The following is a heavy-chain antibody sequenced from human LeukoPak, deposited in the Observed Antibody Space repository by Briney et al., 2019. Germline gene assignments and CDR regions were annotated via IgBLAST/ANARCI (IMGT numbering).Heavy chain of an antibody. CDR2: IKEDGNEK. J-gene: IGHJ2*01. D-gene: IGHD2-8*02. V-gene: IGHV3-7*02. CDR3: ATEYRTDKGHFDL. Sequence: GGSLRLSCAASGFTFSSYWMSWVRQAPGTGLEWVANIKEDGNEKYYVDSVKGRFTISRDNAKNSLYLQMNSLRAEDTAVYYCATEYRTDKGHFDLWGRGTMVTVSS. CDR1: GFTFSSYW.